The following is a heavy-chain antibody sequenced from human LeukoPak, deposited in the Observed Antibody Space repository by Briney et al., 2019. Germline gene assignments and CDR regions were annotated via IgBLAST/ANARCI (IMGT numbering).Heavy chain of an antibody. Sequence: SETLSLTCTVSGGSMSSYYWNWIRQSPGRGLVWIGYICYTGITNYNPSLRSRVILSVDTSKNQFSLKLRSVTAADTAVYFCAVASSTPRRHYYPSAYWGQGTLVTVLS. J-gene: IGHJ4*02. D-gene: IGHD3-22*01. V-gene: IGHV4-59*01. CDR3: AVASSTPRRHYYPSAY. CDR2: ICYTGIT. CDR1: GGSMSSYY.